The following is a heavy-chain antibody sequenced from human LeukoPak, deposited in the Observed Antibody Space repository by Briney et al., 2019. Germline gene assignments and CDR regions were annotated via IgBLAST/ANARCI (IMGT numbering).Heavy chain of an antibody. CDR2: IYNSGSA. CDR1: GGSISSGDYY. Sequence: SQTLSLTCIVSGGSISSGDYYWSWFRQPPGKGLELIGYIYNSGSAYYSPSLKSRVTISVDTSKSQFSLKLNSVTAADTAVYYCARFDPSDYYYYGMDVWGQGTTVTVSS. V-gene: IGHV4-30-4*01. J-gene: IGHJ6*02. CDR3: ARFDPSDYYYYGMDV.